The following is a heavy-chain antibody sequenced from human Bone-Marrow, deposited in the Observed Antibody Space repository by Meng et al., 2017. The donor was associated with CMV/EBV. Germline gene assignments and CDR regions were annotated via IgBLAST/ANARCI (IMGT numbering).Heavy chain of an antibody. D-gene: IGHD3-3*01. CDR3: ARGEGGFWSGYSGSNWFDP. CDR2: ISSSGSTI. Sequence: GESLKISCAASGFTFSDYYMSWIRQAPGKGLEWVSYISSSGSTIYYADSVKGRFTISRDNAKNSLYLQMNSLRAEDTAVYYCARGEGGFWSGYSGSNWFDPWGQGTLVTVSS. CDR1: GFTFSDYY. V-gene: IGHV3-11*04. J-gene: IGHJ5*02.